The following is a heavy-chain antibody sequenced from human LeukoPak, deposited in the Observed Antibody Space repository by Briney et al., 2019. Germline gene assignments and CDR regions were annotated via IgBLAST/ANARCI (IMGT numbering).Heavy chain of an antibody. Sequence: SETLSLTCAVYGGSFSGYYWSWIRQPPGKGLEWIGEINHSGSTNYNPSLKSRVTISVDTSKNQFSLKLSSVTAADTAVYYCARDDDSSGYYSHFQHWGQGTLVTVSS. CDR2: INHSGST. D-gene: IGHD3-22*01. J-gene: IGHJ1*01. CDR3: ARDDDSSGYYSHFQH. CDR1: GGSFSGYY. V-gene: IGHV4-34*01.